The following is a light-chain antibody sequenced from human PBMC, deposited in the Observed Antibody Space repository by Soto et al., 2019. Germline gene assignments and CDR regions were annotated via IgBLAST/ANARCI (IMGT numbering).Light chain of an antibody. CDR2: KAS. V-gene: IGKV1-5*03. Sequence: DIKETQSPSTRSASVGDRVTITCRASQTIINWLAWYQQKPGKAPKLLIYKASSLESEVPSRFSGSGSETEFTLTINSLQPDDSATYCCQESEIHLWTFC. CDR3: QESEIHLWT. CDR1: QTIINW. J-gene: IGKJ1*01.